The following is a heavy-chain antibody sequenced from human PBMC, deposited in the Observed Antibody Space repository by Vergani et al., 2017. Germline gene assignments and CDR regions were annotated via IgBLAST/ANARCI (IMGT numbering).Heavy chain of an antibody. D-gene: IGHD2-8*01. J-gene: IGHJ4*02. CDR2: ISPDGSAT. V-gene: IGHV3-7*01. CDR3: ARGLWDCTHIRCSPPSY. CDR1: GFSLSRFW. Sequence: EVQLVESGGGLVQPGGSLRLSCAASGFSLSRFWMSWVRQAPEKGLEWVAHISPDGSATSYVDSVKGRFTITRDNAKKSVYLQMNSLRAEDTAMYFCARGLWDCTHIRCSPPSYWGQGTQVTVSP.